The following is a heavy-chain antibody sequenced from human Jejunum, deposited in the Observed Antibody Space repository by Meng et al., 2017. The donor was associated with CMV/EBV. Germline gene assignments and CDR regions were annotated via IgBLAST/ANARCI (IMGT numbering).Heavy chain of an antibody. J-gene: IGHJ2*01. V-gene: IGHV6-1*01. CDR1: GDTVSSIGSS. Sequence: VLLQQSGPGLVKPSQTLSLTCAISGDTVSSIGSSLNWIRQSPSRGLEWLGKTYYRSKWYNDYAPTVKSRISINPDTSKNQFSLQLNSVTPEDTAVYYCARENGYEWYFDVWGRGTLVTVSS. CDR3: ARENGYEWYFDV. D-gene: IGHD6-13*01. CDR2: TYYRSKWYN.